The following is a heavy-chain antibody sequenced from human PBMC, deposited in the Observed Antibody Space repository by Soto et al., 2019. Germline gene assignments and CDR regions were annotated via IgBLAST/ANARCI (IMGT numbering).Heavy chain of an antibody. CDR1: GYSFTSYW. D-gene: IGHD3-3*01. J-gene: IGHJ6*02. Sequence: GESLKISCRGSGYSFTSYWISCVRQMPEKDLEWMGRIDPSDSYTNYSPSFQGHVTISADKSISTAYLQWSSLKASDTAMYYCARIFGVVIEGDYSYYGMDVWGQGTTVTVSS. CDR3: ARIFGVVIEGDYSYYGMDV. CDR2: IDPSDSYT. V-gene: IGHV5-10-1*01.